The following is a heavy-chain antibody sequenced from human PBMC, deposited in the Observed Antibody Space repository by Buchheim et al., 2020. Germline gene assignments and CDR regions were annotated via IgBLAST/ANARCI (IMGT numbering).Heavy chain of an antibody. CDR1: GSTFTSYA. V-gene: IGHV7-4-1*01. CDR3: ARDQYLIYYGGTNRVLLDY. J-gene: IGHJ4*02. D-gene: IGHD3-10*01. CDR2: ITTNTGNP. Sequence: QVQLVQSGSELKKPGASVKVSCKASGSTFTSYAMNWFRQAPGQGLEWMGWITTNTGNPTYAKCFTGRFVFSLDTSVRPAYLQICSLKAEDTAVYYCARDQYLIYYGGTNRVLLDYWGQGTL.